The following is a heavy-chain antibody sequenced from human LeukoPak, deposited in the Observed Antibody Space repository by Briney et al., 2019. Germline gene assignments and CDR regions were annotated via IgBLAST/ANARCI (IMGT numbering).Heavy chain of an antibody. CDR3: ARSARDRAFDI. Sequence: PSETLSLTCTVSGGSISSYYWSWIRQPPGKGLEWIGYIYYSGSTNYNPSLKSRVIISVDTSKNQFSLKLSSVTAADTAVYYCARSARDRAFDIWGQGTMVTVSS. CDR2: IYYSGST. CDR1: GGSISSYY. J-gene: IGHJ3*02. V-gene: IGHV4-59*08.